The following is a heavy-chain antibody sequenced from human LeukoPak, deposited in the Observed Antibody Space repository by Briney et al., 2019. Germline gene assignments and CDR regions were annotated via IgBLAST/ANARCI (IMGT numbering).Heavy chain of an antibody. J-gene: IGHJ4*02. CDR2: IYYSGST. Sequence: PSETLSLTCTVSGGSISSYYWSWIRQPPGKGLEWIGYIYYSGSTNYNPSLKSRVTISVDTSKNQFSLKLSSVTAADTAVYYCARVLVVAGTVDYWGQGTLVTVSS. D-gene: IGHD6-19*01. CDR3: ARVLVVAGTVDY. CDR1: GGSISSYY. V-gene: IGHV4-59*01.